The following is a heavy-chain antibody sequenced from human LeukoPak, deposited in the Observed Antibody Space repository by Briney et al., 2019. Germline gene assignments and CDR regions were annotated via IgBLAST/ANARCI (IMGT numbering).Heavy chain of an antibody. CDR3: AKDAGPQQLVFFDS. V-gene: IGHV3-23*01. Sequence: PGGSLRLSCAASGFTFTSYAMSWVRQAPGKGLEWVSGITGSGDNTYYADSVKGRFTISRDNSRSTLYLQMNSLRAEDTAVYYCAKDAGPQQLVFFDSWGQGTLVTVSS. CDR2: ITGSGDNT. J-gene: IGHJ4*02. CDR1: GFTFTSYA. D-gene: IGHD6-6*01.